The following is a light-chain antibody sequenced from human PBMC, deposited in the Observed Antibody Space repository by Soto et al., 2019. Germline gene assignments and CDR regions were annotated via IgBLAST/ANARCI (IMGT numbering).Light chain of an antibody. CDR2: EVS. CDR1: QSLLHITGETF. CDR3: MQRTQLPPS. Sequence: DVVMTQTPLSLSVAPGQPASISCKSSQSLLHITGETFLFWYLQKPGQSPQLLIYEVSTRVSGVPGRFGGSGSGTGFTLEISGVETDDVGMYYCMQRTQLPPSFGQGTRLGIE. V-gene: IGKV2D-29*02. J-gene: IGKJ5*01.